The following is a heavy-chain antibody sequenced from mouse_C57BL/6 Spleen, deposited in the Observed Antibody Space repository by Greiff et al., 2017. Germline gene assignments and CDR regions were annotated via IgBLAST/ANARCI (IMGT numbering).Heavy chain of an antibody. D-gene: IGHD2-4*01. Sequence: VQLQQSGAELARPGASVKMSCKASGCTFTSYTMHWVKQRPGQGLEWIGYINPSSGYTKYNQKFKDKATLTADKSSSTAYMQLSSLTSEDSAVYYCARDYDYAMDYWGQGTSVTVSS. J-gene: IGHJ4*01. CDR3: ARDYDYAMDY. CDR1: GCTFTSYT. CDR2: INPSSGYT. V-gene: IGHV1-4*01.